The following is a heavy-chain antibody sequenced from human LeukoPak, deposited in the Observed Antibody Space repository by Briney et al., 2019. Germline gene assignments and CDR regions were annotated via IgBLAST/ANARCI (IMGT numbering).Heavy chain of an antibody. CDR1: GFTVSSKY. V-gene: IGHV3-53*01. J-gene: IGHJ3*02. CDR3: ARVRDGYNDAYDI. D-gene: IGHD5-24*01. Sequence: GGSLRLSCAASGFTVSSKYMSWVRQAPGKGLEWVSVIYSGGSTYYADSVKGRFTISRDNSKNTLYLQMNSLRAEDTAVYYCARVRDGYNDAYDIWGQGTMVTVSS. CDR2: IYSGGST.